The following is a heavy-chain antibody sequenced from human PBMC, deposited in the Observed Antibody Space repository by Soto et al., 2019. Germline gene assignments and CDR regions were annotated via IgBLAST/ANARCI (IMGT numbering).Heavy chain of an antibody. Sequence: VQLVESGGGVVQHGGSLRLSCAPSGFNFNIYSIHWVRQATGKGLGWAAVIDADRRTVIFGESVKGRFSISRHSYFVYLQMKDLRPEDTAKYYCAKEKGHDNWYFDFWGQGTLVTVSS. J-gene: IGHJ4*02. V-gene: IGHV3-30*18. CDR3: AKEKGHDNWYFDF. D-gene: IGHD1-1*01. CDR1: GFNFNIYS. CDR2: IDADRRTV.